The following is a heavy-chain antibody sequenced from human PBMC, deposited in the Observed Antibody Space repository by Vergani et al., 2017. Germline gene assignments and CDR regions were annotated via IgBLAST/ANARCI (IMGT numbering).Heavy chain of an antibody. V-gene: IGHV3-7*01. J-gene: IGHJ6*03. CDR1: GFTFSNAW. CDR2: IKQDGSEK. Sequence: EVQLVESGGGLVKPGGSLRLSCAASGFTFSNAWMSWVRPAPGKGLEWVANIKQDGSEKYYVDSVKGRFTISRDNAKNSLYLQMNSLRAEDTAVYYCARDHDSSGYAEHYYYMDVWGKGTTVTVSS. CDR3: ARDHDSSGYAEHYYYMDV. D-gene: IGHD3-22*01.